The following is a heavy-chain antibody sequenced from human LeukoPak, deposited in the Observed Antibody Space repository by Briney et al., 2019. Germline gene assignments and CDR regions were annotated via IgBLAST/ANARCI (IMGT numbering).Heavy chain of an antibody. CDR3: ARGGSYFGLDY. J-gene: IGHJ4*02. V-gene: IGHV4-31*03. D-gene: IGHD1-26*01. CDR1: GGSISSGGYY. CDR2: IYYSGST. Sequence: PSETLSLTCTVSGGSISSGGYYWSWIRQHPGKGLEWIGYIYYSGSTYYNPSLKSRVTISVDTSKNQFSLKLSPVTAADTAVYYCARGGSYFGLDYWGQGTLVTVSS.